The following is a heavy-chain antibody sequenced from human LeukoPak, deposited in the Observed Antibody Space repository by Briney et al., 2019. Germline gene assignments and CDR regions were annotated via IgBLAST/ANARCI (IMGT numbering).Heavy chain of an antibody. CDR1: GGSFSGYY. D-gene: IGHD2-2*02. CDR2: INHSGST. V-gene: IGHV4-34*01. J-gene: IGHJ6*03. Sequence: SETLSLTCAVYGGSFSGYYWSWIRQPPGKGLEWIGEINHSGSTNYNPSLKSRVTISVDTSKNQFSLKLSSVTAADTAVYYCARAVGYCSSTSCYTYPRGHYYYMDVWGKGTTVTVSS. CDR3: ARAVGYCSSTSCYTYPRGHYYYMDV.